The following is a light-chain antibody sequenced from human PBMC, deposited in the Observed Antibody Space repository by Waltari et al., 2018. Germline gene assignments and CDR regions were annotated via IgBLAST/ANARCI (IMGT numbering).Light chain of an antibody. Sequence: SYELTQPPSVSVSPGQTASIVCSGAKLGNKYVSWYQQKSGQSPVLVIYQSIRRPSGIPERFSGSSSGNTATLTITGTQAMDEADYYCQAWDTRTVVFGGGTELTVL. V-gene: IGLV3-1*01. J-gene: IGLJ2*01. CDR2: QSI. CDR1: KLGNKY. CDR3: QAWDTRTVV.